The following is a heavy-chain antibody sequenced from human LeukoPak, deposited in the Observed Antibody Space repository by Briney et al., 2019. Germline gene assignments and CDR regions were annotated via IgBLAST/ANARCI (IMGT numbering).Heavy chain of an antibody. CDR2: IHTSGST. J-gene: IGHJ4*02. D-gene: IGHD3-3*01. Sequence: SETLSLTCTVSGGSTSNYFCTWLRQSAGKGLEWIGRIHTSGSTNYNPSLKSRVSMSVDTSKNQFSLKLSSVTAADTAVYYCARDPEGHGYYFDYWGQGALITVSS. CDR3: ARDPEGHGYYFDY. V-gene: IGHV4-4*07. CDR1: GGSTSNYF.